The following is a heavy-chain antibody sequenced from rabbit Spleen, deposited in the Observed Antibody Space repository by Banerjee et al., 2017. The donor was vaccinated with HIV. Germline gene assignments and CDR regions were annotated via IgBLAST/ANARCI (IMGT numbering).Heavy chain of an antibody. CDR1: GFTISNYW. J-gene: IGHJ6*01. CDR2: IYPITETT. CDR3: AREDVGGSYFAL. D-gene: IGHD8-1*01. V-gene: IGHV1S7*01. Sequence: QLEESGGRLVQPGGSLTLSCKAYGFTISNYWMNWVRQAPGKGLEWIGIIYPITETTYYANWVNGRFTISSDNAQNTVDLQMNSLTAADTATYFCAREDVGGSYFALWGPGTLVTVS.